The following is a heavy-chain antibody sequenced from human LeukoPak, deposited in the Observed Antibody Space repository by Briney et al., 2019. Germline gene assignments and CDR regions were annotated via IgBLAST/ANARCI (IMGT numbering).Heavy chain of an antibody. CDR3: TRDWGQGGYDESGY. Sequence: PGGTLRLSCAAPGFTFSTYTMNWVRQAPGKGLEWVSSISGSSSYIYYADSVKGRFTISRDNAMNSLYLQMNSLSAEDTAVYYCTRDWGQGGYDESGYWGQGALVTVSS. CDR2: ISGSSSYI. J-gene: IGHJ4*02. V-gene: IGHV3-21*01. D-gene: IGHD5-12*01. CDR1: GFTFSTYT.